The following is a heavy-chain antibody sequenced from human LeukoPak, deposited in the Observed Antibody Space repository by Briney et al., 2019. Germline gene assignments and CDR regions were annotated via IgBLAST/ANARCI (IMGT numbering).Heavy chain of an antibody. CDR3: AKFITYHGAFDI. CDR2: IRDDGSAK. V-gene: IGHV3-7*01. Sequence: GGSLRLSCAASGFTFSSYWMTWVRQAPGKGLEWVASIRDDGSAKYYVDSVKGRFTISRDSARNSLYLQMDSLRAEDTAVYYCAKFITYHGAFDIWAQGTMVTVSS. D-gene: IGHD3-22*01. CDR1: GFTFSSYW. J-gene: IGHJ3*02.